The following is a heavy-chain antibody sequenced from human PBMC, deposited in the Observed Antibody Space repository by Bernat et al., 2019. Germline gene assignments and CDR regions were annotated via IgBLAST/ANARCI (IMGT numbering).Heavy chain of an antibody. V-gene: IGHV4-39*01. Sequence: QLQLQESGPGLVKPSETLSLTCTVSGGSISSSSYYWGWIRQPPGKGLEWIGSIYYSGSTYYNPSLKSRVTISVDTSKNQFSLKLSSVTAADTAVYYCARTYYDFWSGYYPNNWFDSWGQGTLVTVSS. CDR2: IYYSGST. CDR1: GGSISSSSYY. D-gene: IGHD3-3*01. J-gene: IGHJ5*01. CDR3: ARTYYDFWSGYYPNNWFDS.